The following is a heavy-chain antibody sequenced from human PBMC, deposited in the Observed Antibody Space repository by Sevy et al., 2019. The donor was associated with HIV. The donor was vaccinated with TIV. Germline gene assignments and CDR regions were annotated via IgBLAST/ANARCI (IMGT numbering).Heavy chain of an antibody. D-gene: IGHD3-9*01. CDR1: GITFTTSG. CDR3: AKDFTGYNGMDV. V-gene: IGHV3-30*18. J-gene: IGHJ6*02. Sequence: GGSLRLSCVVSGITFTTSGMHWVRQAPGKGLEWVAVISYHGRDKFYADSVKGRFTISRDNSKNILYLYMNSLRIEDTAVYYCAKDFTGYNGMDVWGQGTMVTVSS. CDR2: ISYHGRDK.